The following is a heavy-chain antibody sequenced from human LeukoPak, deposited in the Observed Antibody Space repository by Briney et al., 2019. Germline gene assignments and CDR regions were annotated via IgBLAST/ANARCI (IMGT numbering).Heavy chain of an antibody. J-gene: IGHJ4*02. Sequence: ASAKVSCKASGYTFTSYGISWVRQAPGQGLEWMGWISAYNGNTNYAQKLQGRVTMTTDTSTSTAYMELRSLRSDDTAVYYCAGGPLNYGDYPYADYWGQGTLVTVSS. CDR2: ISAYNGNT. CDR1: GYTFTSYG. D-gene: IGHD4-17*01. V-gene: IGHV1-18*04. CDR3: AGGPLNYGDYPYADY.